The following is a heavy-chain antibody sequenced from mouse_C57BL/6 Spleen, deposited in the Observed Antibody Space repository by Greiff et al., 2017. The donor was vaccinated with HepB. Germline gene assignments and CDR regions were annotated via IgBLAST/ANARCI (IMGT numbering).Heavy chain of an antibody. V-gene: IGHV5-4*01. Sequence: EVKLVESGGGLVKPGGSLKLSCAASGFTFSSYAMSWVRQTPEKRLEWVATISDGGSYTYYPDNVKGRFTISRDNAKNNLYLQMSHLKSEDTAMYYCARDPGRYYFDYWGQGTTLTVSS. CDR1: GFTFSSYA. D-gene: IGHD4-1*01. CDR3: ARDPGRYYFDY. J-gene: IGHJ2*01. CDR2: ISDGGSYT.